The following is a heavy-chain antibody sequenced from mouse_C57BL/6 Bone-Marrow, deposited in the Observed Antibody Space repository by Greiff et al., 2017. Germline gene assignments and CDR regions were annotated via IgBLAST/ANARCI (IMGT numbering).Heavy chain of an antibody. CDR1: GYTFTSYT. Sequence: QVQLQQSGAELARPGASVKMSCKASGYTFTSYTMHWVKQRPGQGLEWIGYINPSSGYTKYNQKFKDKATLTADKSSSTAYMQLSSLTSEDSAVYYCASSAYYNIAYWGQGTLVTVSA. D-gene: IGHD2-12*01. CDR3: ASSAYYNIAY. CDR2: INPSSGYT. J-gene: IGHJ3*01. V-gene: IGHV1-4*01.